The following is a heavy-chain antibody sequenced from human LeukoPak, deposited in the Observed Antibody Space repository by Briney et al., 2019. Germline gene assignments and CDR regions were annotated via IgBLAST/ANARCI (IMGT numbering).Heavy chain of an antibody. Sequence: HPGGSLRLSCAASGFTFSSYWMNWVRQAPGKGLVWVSRIASDGSSTTYADSVKGRFTISKDNAKNTVYLQMNSLRAEDTAVYYCVSFYETYWGRGTLVTVSS. D-gene: IGHD2/OR15-2a*01. J-gene: IGHJ4*02. CDR2: IASDGSST. V-gene: IGHV3-74*01. CDR1: GFTFSSYW. CDR3: VSFYETY.